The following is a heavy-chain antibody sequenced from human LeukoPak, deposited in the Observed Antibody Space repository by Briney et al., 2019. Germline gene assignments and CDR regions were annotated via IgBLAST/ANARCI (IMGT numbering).Heavy chain of an antibody. J-gene: IGHJ4*02. CDR1: GFTFSTYA. Sequence: PGRSLRLSCAASGFTFSTYAIHWVRQAPGKGLEWVAVISFDGVNTFYADSVKGRFTISRDNSKNTLYLEVISLTAEDTAVYYCAKDDAWLRFGEWSQGTLVTVSS. V-gene: IGHV3-30*04. D-gene: IGHD3-16*01. CDR3: AKDDAWLRFGE. CDR2: ISFDGVNT.